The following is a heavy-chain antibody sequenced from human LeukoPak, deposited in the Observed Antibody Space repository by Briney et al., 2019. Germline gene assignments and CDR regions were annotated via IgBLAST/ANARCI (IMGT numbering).Heavy chain of an antibody. CDR1: GYTFASYG. CDR3: ARDGWSLGP. J-gene: IGHJ5*02. D-gene: IGHD2-8*01. CDR2: ISVYSVNT. V-gene: IGHV1-18*01. Sequence: GASVKVSCKASGYTFASYGVTWVRQAPGQGPEWMAWISVYSVNTEYAQKFQDRVTLTADTSTSTVYMELRSLRSDDTAVYYCARDGWSLGPWGQGTLVTVSS.